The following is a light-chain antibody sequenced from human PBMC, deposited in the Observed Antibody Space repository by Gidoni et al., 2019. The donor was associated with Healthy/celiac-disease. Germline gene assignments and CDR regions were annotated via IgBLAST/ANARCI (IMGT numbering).Light chain of an antibody. Sequence: IQITQSPSSLSASVVDRVTITCRARQGISNYLAWYQQKPGKVPKLLIYGASTLQTGVPSRFSGSGSGTDFTLTISSLQPEDVATYYCQKYNSAPRTFGQGTKVEIK. CDR2: GAS. CDR1: QGISNY. V-gene: IGKV1-27*01. CDR3: QKYNSAPRT. J-gene: IGKJ1*01.